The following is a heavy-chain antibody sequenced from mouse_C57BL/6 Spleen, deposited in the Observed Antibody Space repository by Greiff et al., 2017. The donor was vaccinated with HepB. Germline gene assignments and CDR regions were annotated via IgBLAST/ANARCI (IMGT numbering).Heavy chain of an antibody. CDR2: ISDGGSYT. Sequence: VQLKESGGGLVKPGGSLKLSCAASGFTFSSYAMSWVRQTPEKRLEWVATISDGGSYTYYPDNVKGRFTISRDNAKNNLYLQMSHLKSEDTAMYYCARDEPFDYWGQGTTLTVSS. CDR1: GFTFSSYA. V-gene: IGHV5-4*01. J-gene: IGHJ2*01. D-gene: IGHD6-1*01. CDR3: ARDEPFDY.